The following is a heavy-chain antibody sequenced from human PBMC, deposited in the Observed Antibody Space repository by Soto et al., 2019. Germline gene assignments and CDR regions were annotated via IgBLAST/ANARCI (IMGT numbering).Heavy chain of an antibody. CDR1: GGSISSGGQY. CDR3: ARDAAEYYFDY. D-gene: IGHD6-25*01. Sequence: LSLTCTVSGGSISSGGQYWSWIRQHPGKGLEWIGYIYDSGSTYYNPSLRSRVTISVDTSKKQFSLKLRSVTAADTAVYYCARDAAEYYFDYWGQGTLVTVSS. J-gene: IGHJ4*02. CDR2: IYDSGST. V-gene: IGHV4-31*03.